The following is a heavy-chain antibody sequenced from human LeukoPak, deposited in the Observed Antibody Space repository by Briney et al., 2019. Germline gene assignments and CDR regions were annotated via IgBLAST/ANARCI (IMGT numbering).Heavy chain of an antibody. CDR1: GYTFSRYY. CDR3: ARVTCPGGDCHYYYGLDV. CDR2: ISPSGGST. D-gene: IGHD2-21*02. V-gene: IGHV1-46*01. J-gene: IGHJ6*02. Sequence: ASVKVSCKASGYTFSRYYMHWVRQAPGQGLEWMGIISPSGGSTTYAQKFQGRVTMTRDTSTSTVYMELSSLRSDDTAVYYCARVTCPGGDCHYYYGLDVWGQGTTVTVSS.